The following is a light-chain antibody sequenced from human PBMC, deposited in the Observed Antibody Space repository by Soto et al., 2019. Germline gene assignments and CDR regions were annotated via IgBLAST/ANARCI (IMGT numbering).Light chain of an antibody. Sequence: DIQMTQSPSSLSASVGDRVTITCWTSQTISTYLNWYQHKPGKAPKLLIYAASSLQSGVPSRFSGSGSGTDFTLTISSLQPEDFATDYCQQSYSTPPIFGQGTRLEIK. J-gene: IGKJ5*01. CDR1: QTISTY. CDR3: QQSYSTPPI. V-gene: IGKV1-39*01. CDR2: AAS.